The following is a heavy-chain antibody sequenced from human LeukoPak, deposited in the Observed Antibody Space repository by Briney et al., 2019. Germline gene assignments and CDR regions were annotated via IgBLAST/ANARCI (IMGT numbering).Heavy chain of an antibody. D-gene: IGHD3-10*01. Sequence: PGGSLRLSCAASGFTVSSNYMSWVRQAPGKGLEWVSILYSDGSTYYADSVKGRFTISRHNSENTLYLQMDSLRPEATAVYYCELWFRELEVDYWGQGTLVTVSS. V-gene: IGHV3-53*04. J-gene: IGHJ4*02. CDR3: ELWFRELEVDY. CDR2: LYSDGST. CDR1: GFTVSSNY.